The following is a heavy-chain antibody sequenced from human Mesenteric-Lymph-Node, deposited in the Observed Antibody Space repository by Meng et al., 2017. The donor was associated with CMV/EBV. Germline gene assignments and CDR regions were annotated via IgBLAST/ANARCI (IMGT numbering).Heavy chain of an antibody. CDR1: GFSLDNYV. J-gene: IGHJ4*02. CDR2: ISYDDRHK. D-gene: IGHD6-13*01. Sequence: GESLKISCAASGFSLDNYVMHWIRQAPGKGLEWVALISYDDRHKYYADSVKGRFTISRDNSKNTLYLQMNSLRAEDTAVYYCAKESSSSWYFDYWGQGTLVTVSS. V-gene: IGHV3-30*18. CDR3: AKESSSSWYFDY.